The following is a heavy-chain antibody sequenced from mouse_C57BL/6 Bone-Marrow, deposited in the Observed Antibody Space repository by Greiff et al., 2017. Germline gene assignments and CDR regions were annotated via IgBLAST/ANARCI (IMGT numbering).Heavy chain of an antibody. V-gene: IGHV1-81*01. D-gene: IGHD2-1*01. CDR2: IYPRSGNT. Sequence: VKVVESGAELARPGASVKLSCKASGYTFTSYGISWVKQRTGQGLEWIGEIYPRSGNTYYNEKFKGKATLTADKSSSTAYMELRSLTSEDSAVYFCARRVYYGNHGGVFDYWGQGTTLTVSS. CDR3: ARRVYYGNHGGVFDY. J-gene: IGHJ2*01. CDR1: GYTFTSYG.